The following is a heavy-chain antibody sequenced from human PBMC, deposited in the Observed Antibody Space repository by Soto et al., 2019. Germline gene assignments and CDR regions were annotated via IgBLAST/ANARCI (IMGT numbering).Heavy chain of an antibody. Sequence: QVQLRESGPGLVKPSGTLSLTCAVSGGSIGTNNWWHWIRQPPGKDLEWLGEIHHTGNTNYSPSLKSRITMAIDESNNQFSLSLNSVTAADTAVYYCARERGAGTYQGFDYWGQGILVTVSS. D-gene: IGHD1-26*01. CDR3: ARERGAGTYQGFDY. J-gene: IGHJ4*02. V-gene: IGHV4-4*02. CDR1: GGSIGTNNW. CDR2: IHHTGNT.